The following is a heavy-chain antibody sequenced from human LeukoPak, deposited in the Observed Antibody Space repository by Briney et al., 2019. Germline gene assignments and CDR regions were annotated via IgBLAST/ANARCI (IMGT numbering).Heavy chain of an antibody. D-gene: IGHD3-22*01. J-gene: IGHJ3*02. CDR2: IRRGTNGYTT. Sequence: GGSLRLSCAASGFSFSDYILDWVRQAPGKGLEWVGRIRRGTNGYTTEYAASVRGRFIISRDDSQNSLYLNMNSLKTEDTAVYHCTRDGGEGDSSAFDIWGQGTIVTVSS. CDR3: TRDGGEGDSSAFDI. V-gene: IGHV3-72*01. CDR1: GFSFSDYI.